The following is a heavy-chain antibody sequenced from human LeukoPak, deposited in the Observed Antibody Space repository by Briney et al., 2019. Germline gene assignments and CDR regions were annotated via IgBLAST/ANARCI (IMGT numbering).Heavy chain of an antibody. CDR1: GFTSSIYS. J-gene: IGHJ4*02. D-gene: IGHD2-2*01. V-gene: IGHV3-48*01. CDR3: ARERGYCTDTSCYGFDY. Sequence: PGGSLRLSCAASGFTSSIYSMNWVRHAPGKGLEWVSKISSDISSIYYADSVKGRFTISRDNAKNSLYLQMNNLRAEDTAVYYCARERGYCTDTSCYGFDYWGQGILVTVSS. CDR2: ISSDISSI.